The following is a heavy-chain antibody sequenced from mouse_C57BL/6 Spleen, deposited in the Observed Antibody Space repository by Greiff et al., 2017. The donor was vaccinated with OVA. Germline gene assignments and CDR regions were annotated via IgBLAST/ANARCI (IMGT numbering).Heavy chain of an antibody. CDR3: AREGDVGYYCAMDY. CDR1: GYSITSGYY. CDR2: ISYDSSN. J-gene: IGHJ4*01. V-gene: IGHV3-6*01. Sequence: VQLMESGPGLVKPSQSLSLTCSVTGYSITSGYYWNWLRQFPGNQLEWVGYISYDSSNNYHPSLNNRISISRATSKNQIFLQLNSLTTEDTATYYCAREGDVGYYCAMDYWGQGTTVTVSS.